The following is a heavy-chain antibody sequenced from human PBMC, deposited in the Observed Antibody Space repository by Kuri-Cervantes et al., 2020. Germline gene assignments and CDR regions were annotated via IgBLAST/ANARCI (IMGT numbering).Heavy chain of an antibody. J-gene: IGHJ4*02. Sequence: GESLKISCAVSGFTFSNAFMSWVRQAPGKGLERVANINENGNEKRYVDSVEGRFTISRDNAKNSLYLQMDSLRAEDTAIYYCATEWWATPEYWGQGTLVTVSS. CDR2: INENGNEK. D-gene: IGHD2-15*01. CDR1: GFTFSNAF. CDR3: ATEWWATPEY. V-gene: IGHV3-7*01.